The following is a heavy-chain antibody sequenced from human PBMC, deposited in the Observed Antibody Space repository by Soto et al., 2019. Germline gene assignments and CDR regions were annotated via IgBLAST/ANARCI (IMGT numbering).Heavy chain of an antibody. Sequence: GGSLRLSCAASGFTFSSYAMHWVRQAPGKGLEWVAVISYDGSNKYYADSVKGRFTISRDNSKNTLYLQMNSLRAEDTAVYYCARERTGIRRQLVSGGSFDYWGQGTLVTVSS. J-gene: IGHJ4*02. D-gene: IGHD6-6*01. V-gene: IGHV3-30-3*01. CDR2: ISYDGSNK. CDR1: GFTFSSYA. CDR3: ARERTGIRRQLVSGGSFDY.